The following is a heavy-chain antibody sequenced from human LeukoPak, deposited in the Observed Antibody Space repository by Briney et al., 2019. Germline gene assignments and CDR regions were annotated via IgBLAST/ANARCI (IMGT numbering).Heavy chain of an antibody. J-gene: IGHJ6*02. CDR2: IYYNGNT. CDR3: ARGRSNYYGMDV. D-gene: IGHD1-26*01. V-gene: IGHV4-59*01. CDR1: DGSINSYY. Sequence: ETLSLTCSVSDGSINSYYWNWIRRPPGKGLEWIGYIYYNGNTNYSPSLKSRVTMSVDTSKNLFSLKVSSVTAADTAVYYCARGRSNYYGMDVWGQGTTVTVSS.